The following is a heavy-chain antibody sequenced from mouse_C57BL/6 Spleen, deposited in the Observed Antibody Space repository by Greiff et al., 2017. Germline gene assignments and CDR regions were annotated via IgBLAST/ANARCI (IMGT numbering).Heavy chain of an antibody. J-gene: IGHJ2*01. Sequence: VQLQQSGPELVKPGASVKISCKASGYAFSSSWMNWVKQRPGKGLEWIGRIYPGDGDTNYNGKFKGKATLTADKSSSTAYMQLSSLTSEDSAVYFCARGPGSSYFDYWGQGTTLTVSS. CDR3: ARGPGSSYFDY. D-gene: IGHD1-1*01. CDR2: IYPGDGDT. V-gene: IGHV1-82*01. CDR1: GYAFSSSW.